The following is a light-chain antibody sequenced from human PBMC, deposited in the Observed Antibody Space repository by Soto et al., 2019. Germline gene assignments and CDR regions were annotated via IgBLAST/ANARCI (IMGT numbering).Light chain of an antibody. CDR3: SSYAGSNTPYV. CDR1: SSDVGGYNY. J-gene: IGLJ1*01. V-gene: IGLV2-8*01. Sequence: QSALTQPPSASGSPGQAVTISCTGTSSDVGGYNYVSWYQHHPGNAAKLVIYEVNKRTSGVPDRFSGSKSGNTASLTVSGLQAEDEADYYCSSYAGSNTPYVFGTGTKVTVL. CDR2: EVN.